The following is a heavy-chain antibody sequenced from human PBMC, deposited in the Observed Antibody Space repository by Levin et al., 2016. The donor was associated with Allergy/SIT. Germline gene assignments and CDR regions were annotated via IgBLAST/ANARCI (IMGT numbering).Heavy chain of an antibody. Sequence: SETLSLTCTVSGDSISSSSYYWGWIRQPPGKGLEWIGSIYYSGTTYYNPSLKSRVTISVDTSKNQFSLKLSSVTAADTAVYYCARHGGIAAAGTHFWGQGALVTVSS. CDR1: GDSISSSSYY. V-gene: IGHV4-39*01. D-gene: IGHD6-13*01. J-gene: IGHJ4*02. CDR2: IYYSGTT. CDR3: ARHGGIAAAGTHF.